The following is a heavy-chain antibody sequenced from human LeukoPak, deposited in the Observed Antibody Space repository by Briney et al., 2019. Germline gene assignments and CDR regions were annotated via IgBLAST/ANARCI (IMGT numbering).Heavy chain of an antibody. CDR3: ARFEGVRGYYDSSGYEKIL. Sequence: ASVKVSCKASGYTFTSYAMNWVRQAPGQGLEWMGWINTNTGNPTYAQGFTGRFVFSLDTSVSTAYLQISSLKAEDTAVYYCARFEGVRGYYDSSGYEKILWGQGTLVTVSS. J-gene: IGHJ4*02. V-gene: IGHV7-4-1*02. D-gene: IGHD3-22*01. CDR1: GYTFTSYA. CDR2: INTNTGNP.